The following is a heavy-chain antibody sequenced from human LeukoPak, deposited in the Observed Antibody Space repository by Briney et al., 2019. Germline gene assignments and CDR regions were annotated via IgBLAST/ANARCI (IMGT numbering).Heavy chain of an antibody. J-gene: IGHJ3*02. CDR1: GYTFTGYY. D-gene: IGHD6-13*01. CDR3: VRDLIAAAEGDI. Sequence: GASVKVSCKASGYTFTGYYMHWVRQAPGQGLEWMGRINPNSGGTNYAQKFQGRVTMTRDTSISTAYMELSRLRSDDTAVYYCVRDLIAAAEGDIWGQGTMVTVSS. CDR2: INPNSGGT. V-gene: IGHV1-2*06.